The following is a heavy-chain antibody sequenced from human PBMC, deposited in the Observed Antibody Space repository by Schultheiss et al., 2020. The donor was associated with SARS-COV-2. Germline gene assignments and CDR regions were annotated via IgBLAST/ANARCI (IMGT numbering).Heavy chain of an antibody. CDR3: ARANYDIRGYYSDY. J-gene: IGHJ4*02. Sequence: GESLKISCAASGFTFSSYGMHWVRQAPGKGLEWVAVISYDGSNNYHVDSLRGRFTISRDNAKNSLYLQMNSLRAEDTAVYYCARANYDIRGYYSDYWGQGTLVTVSS. CDR2: ISYDGSNN. D-gene: IGHD3-22*01. V-gene: IGHV3-33*05. CDR1: GFTFSSYG.